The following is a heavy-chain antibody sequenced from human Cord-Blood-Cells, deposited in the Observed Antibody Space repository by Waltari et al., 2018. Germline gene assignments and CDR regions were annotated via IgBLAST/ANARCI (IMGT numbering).Heavy chain of an antibody. CDR2: INPNSGGT. J-gene: IGHJ4*02. D-gene: IGHD3-3*01. CDR3: ARASITIFGVVIIRFDY. CDR1: GYTFTGYY. V-gene: IGHV1-2*02. Sequence: QVQLVQSGAEGKRPGASVKVSCTAPGYTFTGYYMHWVRQAPGQGLEWMGWINPNSGGTNYAQKFQGRVTMTRDTSISTAYMELSRLRSDDTAVYYCARASITIFGVVIIRFDYWGQGTLVTVSS.